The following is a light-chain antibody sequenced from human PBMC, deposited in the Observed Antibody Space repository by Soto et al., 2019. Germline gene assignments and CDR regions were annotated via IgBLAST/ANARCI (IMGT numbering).Light chain of an antibody. CDR3: QQGYSSPRT. V-gene: IGKV1-39*01. CDR1: QSISTH. J-gene: IGKJ1*01. Sequence: DIQMTQSPSSLSASVGDRVTITCRASQSISTHLSWYLQKPGKAPRLLIYGASLLQSGVPSRFSGSGSGTDFTLTIGSLQPEDVATYYCQQGYSSPRTFGQGTRVDI. CDR2: GAS.